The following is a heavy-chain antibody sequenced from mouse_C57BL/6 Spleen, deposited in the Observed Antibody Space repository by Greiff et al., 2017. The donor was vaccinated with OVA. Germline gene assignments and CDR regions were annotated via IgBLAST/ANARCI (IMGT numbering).Heavy chain of an antibody. CDR2: INYDGSST. J-gene: IGHJ4*01. V-gene: IGHV5-16*01. CDR1: GFTFSDYY. Sequence: EVQLVESGGGLVQPGSSMKLSCTASGFTFSDYYMAWVRQVPEKGLEWVANINYDGSSTYYLDSLKSRFIISRDNAKNILYLQMSSLKSEDTATYYCARDPGSYYAMDYWGQGTSVTVSS. CDR3: ARDPGSYYAMDY.